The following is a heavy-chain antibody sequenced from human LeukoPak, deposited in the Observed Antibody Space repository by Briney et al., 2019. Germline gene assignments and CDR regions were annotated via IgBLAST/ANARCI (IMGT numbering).Heavy chain of an antibody. J-gene: IGHJ6*02. D-gene: IGHD4-17*01. CDR3: ASTMTTSSYYYYYGMDV. Sequence: GASVKVSCKVSGYTLTELSMHWVRQAPGKGLEWMGGFDPEDGETIYAQKFQGRVTMTEDTSTDTAYMELSSLRSEDTAVYYCASTMTTSSYYYYYGMDVWGQGTTVTVSS. V-gene: IGHV1-24*01. CDR2: FDPEDGET. CDR1: GYTLTELS.